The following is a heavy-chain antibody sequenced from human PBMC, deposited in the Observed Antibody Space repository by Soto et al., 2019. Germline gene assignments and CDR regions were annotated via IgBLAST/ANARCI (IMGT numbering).Heavy chain of an antibody. Sequence: QVQLQQWGAGLLKPSETLSLTCAVYGGSFSGYYWSWIRQPPGKGLEWIGEINHSGSTNYNPSLKSRVPISVDTSKNQFSLKLSSVTAADTAVYYCARWGPIVVVVAATEGMDVWGQGTTVTVSS. CDR2: INHSGST. J-gene: IGHJ6*02. D-gene: IGHD2-15*01. CDR1: GGSFSGYY. CDR3: ARWGPIVVVVAATEGMDV. V-gene: IGHV4-34*01.